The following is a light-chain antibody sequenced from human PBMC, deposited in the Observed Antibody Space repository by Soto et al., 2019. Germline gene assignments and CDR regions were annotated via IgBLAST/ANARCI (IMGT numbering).Light chain of an antibody. CDR1: QTVGSF. V-gene: IGKV3-11*01. Sequence: EIMLTQSPSSLSAISGDRVTLTCRASQTVGSFLAWYQQKPGELPKLLIYDVSTRPSGIPAGFIGSGSGTDFTLTISSLEPEDVVVYYCQKRSIGPFTFGQGRLLEVK. J-gene: IGKJ5*01. CDR2: DVS. CDR3: QKRSIGPFT.